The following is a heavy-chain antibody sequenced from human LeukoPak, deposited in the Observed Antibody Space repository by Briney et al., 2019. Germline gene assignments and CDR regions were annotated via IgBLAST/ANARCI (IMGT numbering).Heavy chain of an antibody. J-gene: IGHJ4*02. CDR1: GLIFGSRW. CDR2: IKRDGSGE. V-gene: IGHV3-7*01. D-gene: IGHD1-26*01. Sequence: PGGPLRLSCAASGLIFGSRWMSWIRQAPGKGLEWVANIKRDGSGEYYLDSVKGRFTISRDNAKNSLYLQMNSLRAEDTAVYYCASLLGDKTIFDFWGQGTLVTVSS. CDR3: ASLLGDKTIFDF.